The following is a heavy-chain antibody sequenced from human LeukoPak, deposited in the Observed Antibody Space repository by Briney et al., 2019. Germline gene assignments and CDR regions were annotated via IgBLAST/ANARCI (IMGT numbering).Heavy chain of an antibody. D-gene: IGHD6-19*01. CDR3: ARSVIAVAGNYFDY. Sequence: GGSLRLSCAASGFTFSSYWMSWVRQAPGKGLGWVANIKQDGSEKYYVDSVKGRFTISRDNAKNSLYLQMNSLRAEDTAVYYCARSVIAVAGNYFDYWGQGTLVTVSS. V-gene: IGHV3-7*01. CDR2: IKQDGSEK. CDR1: GFTFSSYW. J-gene: IGHJ4*02.